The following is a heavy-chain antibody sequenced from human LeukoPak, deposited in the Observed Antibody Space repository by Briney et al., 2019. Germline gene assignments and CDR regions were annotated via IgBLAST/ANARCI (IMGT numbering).Heavy chain of an antibody. CDR3: ARVRYYGSGTYFFDY. D-gene: IGHD3-10*01. V-gene: IGHV3-23*01. J-gene: IGHJ4*02. CDR2: ISGGGGTT. Sequence: TGGSLRLSCAASGFTFSSYAMNWVRQAPGKGLEWFSAISGGGGTTYYADSVKGRFTISRDNSKNTLFLQMNSLRAEDTAVYFCARVRYYGSGTYFFDYWGQGTLVTVSS. CDR1: GFTFSSYA.